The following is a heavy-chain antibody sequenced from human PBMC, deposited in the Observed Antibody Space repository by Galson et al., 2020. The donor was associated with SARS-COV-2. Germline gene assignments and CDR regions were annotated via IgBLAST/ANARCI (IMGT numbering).Heavy chain of an antibody. CDR1: GFTFSNAW. CDR3: TTDHGDEYVWGSYGDAFDI. J-gene: IGHJ3*02. D-gene: IGHD3-16*01. CDR2: IKSKTDGGTT. Sequence: GGSLRLSCAASGFTFSNAWMSWVRQAPGKGLEWVGRIKSKTDGGTTDYAAPVKGRFTISRDDSKNTLYLQMNSLKTEDTAVYYCTTDHGDEYVWGSYGDAFDIWGQGTMVTVSS. V-gene: IGHV3-15*01.